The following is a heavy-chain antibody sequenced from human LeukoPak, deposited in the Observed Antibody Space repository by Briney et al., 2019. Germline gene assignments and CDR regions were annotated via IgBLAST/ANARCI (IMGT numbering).Heavy chain of an antibody. CDR1: GFTFSSYW. CDR2: IKQDGSEK. Sequence: GGSLRLSCAASGFTFSSYWMSWVRQAPGKGLEWVANIKQDGSEKYYVDSVKGRFTISRDNAKNSLYLQMNSLRAEDTAVYYCARESSGYDFWSGPGTFDIWGQGTMVTVSS. CDR3: ARESSGYDFWSGPGTFDI. D-gene: IGHD3-3*01. J-gene: IGHJ3*02. V-gene: IGHV3-7*01.